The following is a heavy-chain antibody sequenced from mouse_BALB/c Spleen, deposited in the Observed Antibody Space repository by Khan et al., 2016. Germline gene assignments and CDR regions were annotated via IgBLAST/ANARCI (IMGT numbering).Heavy chain of an antibody. D-gene: IGHD2-10*01. CDR1: GYTFTCYW. J-gene: IGHJ3*01. CDR3: ARWAYYGNYLFAY. V-gene: IGHV1-7*01. CDR2: INPSTGYT. Sequence: QVQLQQSGAELAKPGASVKMSCKASGYTFTCYWMHWVKQRPGQGLEWIGYINPSTGYTEYNQKFEDKATLTADKSSSTAYMQLSSLTSEDSAVYYCARWAYYGNYLFAYWGQGTLVTVSA.